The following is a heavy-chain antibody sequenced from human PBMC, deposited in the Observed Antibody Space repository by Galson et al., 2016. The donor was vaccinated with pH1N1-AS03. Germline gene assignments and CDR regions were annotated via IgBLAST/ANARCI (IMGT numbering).Heavy chain of an antibody. CDR3: ARPAGTPNYYDTDV. D-gene: IGHD3-10*01. Sequence: SVKVSCKASGYTFTDYYVRWVRQAPGHGLEWLGWISPYSGATNLAQKFQGRVTMTRDTSISTAYVELNSLTSDDTAVYYCARPAGTPNYYDTDVWGKGTTVTVSS. CDR1: GYTFTDYY. J-gene: IGHJ6*03. CDR2: ISPYSGAT. V-gene: IGHV1-2*02.